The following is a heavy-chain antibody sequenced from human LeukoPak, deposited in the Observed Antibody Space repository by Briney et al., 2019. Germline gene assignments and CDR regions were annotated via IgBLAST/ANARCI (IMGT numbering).Heavy chain of an antibody. CDR3: ARERANWAYFDY. J-gene: IGHJ4*02. CDR2: IYYSGST. D-gene: IGHD1-1*01. V-gene: IGHV4-31*03. CDR1: GGSISSGGYY. Sequence: PSQTLSLTCTVSGGSISSGGYYWSWIRQHPGKGLEWIGYIYYSGSTYYNPSLKSRVTISVDTSKSQFSLKLSSVTAADTAVYYCARERANWAYFDYWGQGTLVTVSS.